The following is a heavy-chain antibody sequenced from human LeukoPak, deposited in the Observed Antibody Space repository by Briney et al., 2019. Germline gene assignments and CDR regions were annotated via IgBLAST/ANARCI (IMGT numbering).Heavy chain of an antibody. D-gene: IGHD3-22*01. CDR2: INHSATT. CDR3: ARAGFDSRLAFDY. V-gene: IGHV4-34*01. J-gene: IGHJ4*02. Sequence: IGHINHSATTNYTPSLKRRVTVSVDTSKNQFSLKLSSVTAAHTAVYYCARAGFDSRLAFDYWGQGTLVTVSS.